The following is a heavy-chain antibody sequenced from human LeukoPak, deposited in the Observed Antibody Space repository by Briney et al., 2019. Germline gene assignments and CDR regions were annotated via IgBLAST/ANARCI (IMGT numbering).Heavy chain of an antibody. V-gene: IGHV4-31*03. J-gene: IGHJ6*02. CDR3: ARGGYGDYNLYYYGMDV. D-gene: IGHD4-17*01. Sequence: SETLSLTCTVSGGSISSGGYYWSWIRQHPGKGLEWIGYIYYSGSTYYNPSLKSRVTISVDTSKNQFSLKLSSVTAADTAVYYCARGGYGDYNLYYYGMDVWGQGTMVTVSS. CDR2: IYYSGST. CDR1: GGSISSGGYY.